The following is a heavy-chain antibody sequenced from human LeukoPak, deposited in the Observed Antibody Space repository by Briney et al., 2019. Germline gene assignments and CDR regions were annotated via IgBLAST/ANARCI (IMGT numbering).Heavy chain of an antibody. CDR3: ARALWFGELLDSGIAFDI. Sequence: DPSETLSLTCSVSGGSISSTSYYWGWIRQPPGKGLEWIGYIYYSGSTNYNPSLKSRVTISVDTSKNQFSLKLSSVTAADTAVYYCARALWFGELLDSGIAFDIWGQGTMVTVSS. CDR1: GGSISSTSYY. V-gene: IGHV4-61*05. J-gene: IGHJ3*02. CDR2: IYYSGST. D-gene: IGHD3-10*01.